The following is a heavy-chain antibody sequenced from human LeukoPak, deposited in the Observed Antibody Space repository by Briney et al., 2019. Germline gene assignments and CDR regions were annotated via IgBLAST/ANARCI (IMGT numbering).Heavy chain of an antibody. J-gene: IGHJ4*02. CDR1: GGSIYSGDYY. CDR2: IYYSGST. Sequence: PSQTLSLTCTVPGGSIYSGDYYWSWIRQPPGKGLEWIGYIYYSGSTYYNPSLKSRLTISVDTSKNQFSLELSSVTAADTAMYYCARGRDYYGSGSTDLDYWGQGILVTVSS. V-gene: IGHV4-30-4*01. D-gene: IGHD3-10*01. CDR3: ARGRDYYGSGSTDLDY.